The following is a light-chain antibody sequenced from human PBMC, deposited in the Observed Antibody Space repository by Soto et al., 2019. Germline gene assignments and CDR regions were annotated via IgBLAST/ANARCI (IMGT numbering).Light chain of an antibody. CDR1: RSNIGAGYD. CDR3: QSYDSSLSGPVV. Sequence: QSVLTQPPSVSGAPGQRVTISCTGSRSNIGAGYDVHWYQQIPGTAPKLLIYGNSNRPSGVPDRFSGSKSGTSASLAITGLQAEDEADYYCQSYDSSLSGPVVFGGGTKLTVL. CDR2: GNS. V-gene: IGLV1-40*01. J-gene: IGLJ2*01.